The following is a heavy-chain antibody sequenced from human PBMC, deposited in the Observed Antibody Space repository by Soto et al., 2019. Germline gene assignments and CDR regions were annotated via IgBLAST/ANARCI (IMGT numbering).Heavy chain of an antibody. J-gene: IGHJ4*02. Sequence: ASVKVSCKASGYTFTGYYMHWVRQAPGQGLEWMGWINPNSGGTNYAQKFQGRVTMTRDTSISTAYMELSRLRSDDTAVYYCARSRMVRGVIITDFDYWGQGTLVTVSS. CDR2: INPNSGGT. D-gene: IGHD3-10*01. CDR1: GYTFTGYY. V-gene: IGHV1-2*02. CDR3: ARSRMVRGVIITDFDY.